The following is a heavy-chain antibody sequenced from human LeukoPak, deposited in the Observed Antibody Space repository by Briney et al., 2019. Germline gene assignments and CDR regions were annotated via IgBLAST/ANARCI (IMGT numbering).Heavy chain of an antibody. D-gene: IGHD6-13*01. CDR3: AHRRDSSSWYGDNLFDP. CDR2: IYWDDDK. Sequence: ESGPTLVKPTQTLTLTCTFSGFSLSTSGVGVGWIRQPPGKALEWLALIYWDDDKRYSPSLKSRLTITKDTSKNQVVLTMTNMDPVDTATYYCAHRRDSSSWYGDNLFDPWGQGTLVTVSS. CDR1: GFSLSTSGVG. J-gene: IGHJ5*02. V-gene: IGHV2-5*02.